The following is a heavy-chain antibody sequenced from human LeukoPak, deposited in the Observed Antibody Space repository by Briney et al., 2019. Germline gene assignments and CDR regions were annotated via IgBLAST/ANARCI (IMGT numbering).Heavy chain of an antibody. J-gene: IGHJ4*02. V-gene: IGHV4-59*03. CDR2: IYYRGDI. D-gene: IGHD3/OR15-3a*01. CDR1: DGSIRTYY. CDR3: ATNKDWAEAD. Sequence: SETLSLTCSVSDGSIRTYYWSWIRQSPGQGLEWIGNIYYRGDINYNPSLKSRVIISIDTSKNQFSLKVTSLTAADTAVYHCATNKDWAEADWGQGTLVIVSS.